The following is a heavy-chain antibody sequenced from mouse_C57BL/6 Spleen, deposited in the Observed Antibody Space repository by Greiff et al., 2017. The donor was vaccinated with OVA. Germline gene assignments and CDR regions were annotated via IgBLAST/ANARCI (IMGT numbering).Heavy chain of an antibody. V-gene: IGHV1-47*01. J-gene: IGHJ3*01. Sequence: QVQLKQSGAELVKPGASVKMSCKASGYTFTTYPIEWMKQNHGKSLEWIGNFHPYNDDTKYNEKLKGKATLTVEKSYSTVFLDLSRLTSDDSAVYCCARGPWFAYWGQGTLVTVSA. CDR3: ARGPWFAY. CDR2: FHPYNDDT. CDR1: GYTFTTYP.